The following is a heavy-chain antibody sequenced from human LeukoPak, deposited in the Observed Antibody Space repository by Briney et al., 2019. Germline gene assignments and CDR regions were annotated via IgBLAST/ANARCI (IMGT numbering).Heavy chain of an antibody. D-gene: IGHD4-17*01. V-gene: IGHV4-38-2*02. Sequence: PSETLSLTCSGSNYSISNSLYWGWLRQPPGKGLEWIGSIYRSGSTFYNPSLKSRVTISLDTSKNQFSLKLCSVTAPDTAVYFCARGTYGYYMDVWGKGTTVTVSS. J-gene: IGHJ6*03. CDR3: ARGTYGYYMDV. CDR2: IYRSGST. CDR1: NYSISNSLY.